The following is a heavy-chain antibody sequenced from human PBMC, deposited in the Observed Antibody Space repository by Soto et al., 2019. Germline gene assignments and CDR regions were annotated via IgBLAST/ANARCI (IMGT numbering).Heavy chain of an antibody. Sequence: SETLSLTCTVSGGSISSSSYYWGWIRQPPGKGLEWIGSIYYSGSTYYNPSLKSRVTISVDTSKNQFSLKLSSVTAADTAVYYCARLSKVKNYYYYGMDAWGQGTTVTVSS. V-gene: IGHV4-39*01. J-gene: IGHJ6*02. CDR2: IYYSGST. CDR1: GGSISSSSYY. D-gene: IGHD3-22*01. CDR3: ARLSKVKNYYYYGMDA.